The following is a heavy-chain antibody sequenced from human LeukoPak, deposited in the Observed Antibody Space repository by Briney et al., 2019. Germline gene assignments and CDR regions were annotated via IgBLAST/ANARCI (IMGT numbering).Heavy chain of an antibody. D-gene: IGHD3-22*01. J-gene: IGHJ5*02. CDR3: AREGALHDTGDYYLSWFDP. CDR2: ISGYNGKT. V-gene: IGHV1-18*01. CDR1: GYSFSSYG. Sequence: GASVKVSCKTSGYSFSSYGIAWVRQAPGQGLEWMGWISGYNGKTDYAENLQGRVTMTTDTSTSTGYMELRSLRSDDTAVYYCAREGALHDTGDYYLSWFDPWGQGTLVTVSS.